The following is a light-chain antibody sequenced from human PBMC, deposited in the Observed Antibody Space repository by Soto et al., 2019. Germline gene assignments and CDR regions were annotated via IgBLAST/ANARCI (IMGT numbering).Light chain of an antibody. CDR1: QDIDTS. CDR2: AAS. J-gene: IGKJ1*01. Sequence: DIQMTQSPSTLSASVGDRVTITCRASQDIDTSLAWFQQRPGKAPKLLIYAASGLESGVPSTFSSSGSGTEFTLTISSVQPDDFATYFCQHYDTFSWTFGQGTKVDIK. V-gene: IGKV1-5*01. CDR3: QHYDTFSWT.